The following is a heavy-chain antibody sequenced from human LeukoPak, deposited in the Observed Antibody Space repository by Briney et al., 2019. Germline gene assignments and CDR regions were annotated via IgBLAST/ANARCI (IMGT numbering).Heavy chain of an antibody. V-gene: IGHV4-59*01. CDR2: IYYSGST. Sequence: PSETLSLTCTVSGSSISSYYWSWIRQPPGKGLEWIGYIYYSGSTDYNPSLKSRVTISVDTSKNQFSLKLSSVTAADTAVYYCARARPLYCSGGSCDWFDPWGQGTLVTVSS. J-gene: IGHJ5*02. CDR3: ARARPLYCSGGSCDWFDP. D-gene: IGHD2-15*01. CDR1: GSSISSYY.